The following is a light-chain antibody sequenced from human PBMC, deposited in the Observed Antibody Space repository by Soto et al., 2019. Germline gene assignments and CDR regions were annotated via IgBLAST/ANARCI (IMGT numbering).Light chain of an antibody. J-gene: IGKJ2*01. CDR3: QQYFTTPYT. V-gene: IGKV3-15*01. Sequence: EIVMTQSPVTLSVSPGERATLSCRASQSVSSNLAWYQQKPGQAPRLLMYGASTRAPGIPVRFSGSGSGTEFTLTISSLQSEDFAVYFCQQYFTTPYTFGQGTKVEIK. CDR2: GAS. CDR1: QSVSSN.